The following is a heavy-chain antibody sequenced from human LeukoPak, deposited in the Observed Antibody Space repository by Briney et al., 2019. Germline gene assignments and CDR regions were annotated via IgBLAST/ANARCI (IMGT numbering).Heavy chain of an antibody. CDR3: LRYNYGYYFDY. J-gene: IGHJ4*02. Sequence: PGGSLRLSCAASGFTFSSYAMHRVRQAPGKGLEWVAVISYDGSNKYYADSVKGRFTISRDNSKNTLYLQMNSLRAEDTAVYYCLRYNYGYYFDYWGQGTLVTVSS. CDR2: ISYDGSNK. CDR1: GFTFSSYA. V-gene: IGHV3-30-3*01. D-gene: IGHD5-18*01.